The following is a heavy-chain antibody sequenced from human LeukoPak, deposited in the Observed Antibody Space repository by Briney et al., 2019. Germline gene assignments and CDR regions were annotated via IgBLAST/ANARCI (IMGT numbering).Heavy chain of an antibody. D-gene: IGHD4-4*01. CDR3: AKGSYIFYYGMDV. J-gene: IGHJ6*02. CDR1: GFTFDDYA. V-gene: IGHV3-9*01. CDR2: ISWNSGSI. Sequence: SLRPSCAASGFTFDDYAMHWVRQAPGKGLEWVSGISWNSGSIGYADSVKGRFTISRDNAKNSLYLQMNSLRAEDTALYYCAKGSYIFYYGMDVWGQGTTVTVSS.